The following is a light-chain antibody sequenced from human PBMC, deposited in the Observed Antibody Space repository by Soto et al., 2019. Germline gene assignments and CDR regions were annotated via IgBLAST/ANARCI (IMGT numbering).Light chain of an antibody. CDR3: QQYNSWPPLFT. Sequence: EIVMTQSPAILSLSPGEIATLSCRASQSIATNLAWYQQRPGQAPRLLIYGASTRATDVPARFSGSVSGTEFILSITRLQSEDFAVYYCQQYNSWPPLFTFGPGTTLDL. V-gene: IGKV3D-15*01. J-gene: IGKJ3*01. CDR2: GAS. CDR1: QSIATN.